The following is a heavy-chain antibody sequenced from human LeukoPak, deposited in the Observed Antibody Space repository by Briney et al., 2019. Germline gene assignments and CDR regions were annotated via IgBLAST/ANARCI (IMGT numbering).Heavy chain of an antibody. V-gene: IGHV6-1*01. CDR3: ARDFRTTGWHTCDY. CDR1: GDSVSSKIGA. D-gene: IGHD6-19*01. CDR2: TYYRSKWYN. Sequence: SQTLSVTCVVSGDSVSSKIGAWNWTRQSPSSGLECLGSTYYRSKWYNDDAESMEGRMTISQDTSKNQYSLRLNYVTPDDTAVYYWARDFRTTGWHTCDYGGQRTLVTVSS. J-gene: IGHJ4*02.